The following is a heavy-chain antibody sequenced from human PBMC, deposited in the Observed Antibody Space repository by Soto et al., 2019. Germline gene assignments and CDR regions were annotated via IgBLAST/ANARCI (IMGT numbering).Heavy chain of an antibody. CDR1: GYMFISYG. CDR3: VRDLDGSGSYYTDY. Sequence: QVQRVQSGAEVKKPGASVKVSCKASGYMFISYGINWVRQAPGQGLEWMGWISASNGNTKYAQNLQGRVTMTTDTSTSTAYMEMRSLRSDDTAVYYCVRDLDGSGSYYTDYWGPGTLVTVSS. D-gene: IGHD3-10*01. CDR2: ISASNGNT. J-gene: IGHJ4*02. V-gene: IGHV1-18*01.